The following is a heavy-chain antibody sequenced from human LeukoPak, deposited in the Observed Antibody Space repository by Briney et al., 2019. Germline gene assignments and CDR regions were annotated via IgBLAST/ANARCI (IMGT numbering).Heavy chain of an antibody. Sequence: SGPTLVKPTQTLTLSCTFSEFSLSTTGVGVGWIRQPPGKALECLALIYWDDDKRYSPSLKSRLTITKDTSKNQVVLTMTNMDPVDTTTYYCARGYGDNSTFDYWGQGTLVTVSS. D-gene: IGHD4-23*01. CDR2: IYWDDDK. J-gene: IGHJ4*02. CDR1: EFSLSTTGVG. V-gene: IGHV2-5*02. CDR3: ARGYGDNSTFDY.